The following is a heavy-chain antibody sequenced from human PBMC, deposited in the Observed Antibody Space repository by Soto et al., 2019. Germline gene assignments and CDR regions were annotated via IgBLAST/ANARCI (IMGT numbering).Heavy chain of an antibody. CDR1: GFTFSTSA. CDR3: AKGMNPVGGYDFEY. D-gene: IGHD6-19*01. J-gene: IGHJ4*02. V-gene: IGHV3-23*01. Sequence: PGGSLRLSCVASGFTFSTSAMSWVRQAPGKGLEWVSIIAGSSGTTMYADSVKGRFTISRDNSRNTLFLQMNSLRDEHTAIYYCAKGMNPVGGYDFEYWGQGTVVTVSS. CDR2: IAGSSGTT.